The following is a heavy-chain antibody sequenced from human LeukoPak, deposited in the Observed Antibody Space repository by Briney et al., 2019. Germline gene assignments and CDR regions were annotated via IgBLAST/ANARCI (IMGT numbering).Heavy chain of an antibody. V-gene: IGHV3-9*01. CDR3: AKEGRSLQTY. D-gene: IGHD5-24*01. CDR2: INWNSGTI. Sequence: QPGESLRLSCAASGFTFDDYAMYWVRQAPGKGLEWVSGINWNSGTIGYADSVKGRFTISRDNAKNSLYLQMNSLRVEDTAVYYCAKEGRSLQTYWGQGTLVTVSS. CDR1: GFTFDDYA. J-gene: IGHJ4*02.